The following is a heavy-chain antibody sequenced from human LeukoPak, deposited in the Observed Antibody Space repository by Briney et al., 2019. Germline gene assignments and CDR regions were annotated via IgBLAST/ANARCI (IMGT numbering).Heavy chain of an antibody. V-gene: IGHV4-59*01. J-gene: IGHJ6*03. D-gene: IGHD2/OR15-2a*01. CDR3: ATILNYYYMDV. Sequence: KPSETLSLTCTVSGGSISSYYWSWIRQPPGKGLEWIGYIYYSGSTNYNPSLKSRVTISVDTSKNQFSLKLSSVTAADTAVYYCATILNYYYMDVWGKGTTVTVSS. CDR2: IYYSGST. CDR1: GGSISSYY.